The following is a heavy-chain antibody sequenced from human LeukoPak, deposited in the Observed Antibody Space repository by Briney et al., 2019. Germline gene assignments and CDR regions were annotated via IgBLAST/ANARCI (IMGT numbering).Heavy chain of an antibody. CDR3: ARARGGMTIDY. CDR1: GESFSGHY. J-gene: IGHJ4*02. CDR2: INHSGST. V-gene: IGHV4-34*01. Sequence: SETLSLTCAVYGESFSGHYWSWIRQTPGKGLEWIGEINHSGSTSYNPSLKSRFIISVDTSKNQFSLKMRSVTAADTAVYYCARARGGMTIDYWGQGTLVTVSS. D-gene: IGHD3-10*01.